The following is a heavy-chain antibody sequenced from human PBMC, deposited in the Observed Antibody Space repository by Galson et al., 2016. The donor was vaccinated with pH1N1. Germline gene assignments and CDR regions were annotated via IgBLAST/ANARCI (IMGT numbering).Heavy chain of an antibody. V-gene: IGHV4-38-2*01. CDR2: VYHGGST. J-gene: IGHJ5*02. D-gene: IGHD2/OR15-2a*01. Sequence: SETLSLTCVVSGYSITGGSYWAWIRQTPGKGLEWIASVYHGGSTYYNPSITGRGTIAVDRPKNQFSLRLNSLTAADTAVYYCATHYFRNYDGVLGWFDPWGQGTLVIVSS. CDR1: GYSITGGSY. CDR3: ATHYFRNYDGVLGWFDP.